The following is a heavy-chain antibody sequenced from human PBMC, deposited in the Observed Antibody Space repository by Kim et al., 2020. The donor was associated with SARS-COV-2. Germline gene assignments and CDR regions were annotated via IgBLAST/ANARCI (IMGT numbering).Heavy chain of an antibody. D-gene: IGHD3-3*01. J-gene: IGHJ6*02. V-gene: IGHV3-43*01. CDR3: AKNRNYYDFWSGYMGGMDV. Sequence: GRFTISRDNSKNSLYLQMNSLRTEDTALYYCAKNRNYYDFWSGYMGGMDVWGQGTTVTVSS.